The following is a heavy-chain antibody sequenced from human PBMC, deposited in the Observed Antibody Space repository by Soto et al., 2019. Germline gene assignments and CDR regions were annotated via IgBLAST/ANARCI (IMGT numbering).Heavy chain of an antibody. Sequence: QITLKESGPTLVKPTQTLTLTCTFSGFSLSTSGVGVGWIRQPPGKALEWLALIYWDDDKRYSPSLKSRLTITKDTSKNPVVLTMTTMDPVDTATYYCAHGRDYGDYVGQYYFDYWGQGTLVTVSS. CDR3: AHGRDYGDYVGQYYFDY. V-gene: IGHV2-5*02. CDR2: IYWDDDK. J-gene: IGHJ4*02. CDR1: GFSLSTSGVG. D-gene: IGHD4-17*01.